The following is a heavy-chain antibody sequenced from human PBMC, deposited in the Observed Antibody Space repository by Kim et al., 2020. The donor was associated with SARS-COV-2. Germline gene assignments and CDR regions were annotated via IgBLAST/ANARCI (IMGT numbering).Heavy chain of an antibody. CDR3: AREGGNGY. Sequence: SSYKSYADSWQGRFTISRDNAKNSLYLQMNSLRAEDTAVYYCAREGGNGYWGQGTLVTVSS. CDR2: SSYK. D-gene: IGHD2-15*01. J-gene: IGHJ4*02. V-gene: IGHV3-21*01.